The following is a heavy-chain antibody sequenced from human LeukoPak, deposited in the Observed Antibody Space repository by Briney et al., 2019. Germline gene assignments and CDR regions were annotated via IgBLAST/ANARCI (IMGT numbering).Heavy chain of an antibody. V-gene: IGHV4-34*01. J-gene: IGHJ6*02. Sequence: SETLSLTCAVYGGSFSGYYWSWIRQPPGKGLEWIGEINHSGSTNYNPSLKSRVTISVDTSKNQFSLKLSSVTAADTAVYYCARGSAPRPREIGRGYSYGMVRVRDYGMDVWGQGTTVTVSS. D-gene: IGHD5-18*01. CDR2: INHSGST. CDR3: ARGSAPRPREIGRGYSYGMVRVRDYGMDV. CDR1: GGSFSGYY.